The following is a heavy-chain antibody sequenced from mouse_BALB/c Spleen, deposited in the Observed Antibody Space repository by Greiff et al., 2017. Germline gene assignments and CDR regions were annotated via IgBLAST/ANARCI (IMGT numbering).Heavy chain of an antibody. CDR1: GFTFSSYA. CDR3: ATYSGSSYNAMDY. Sequence: DVMLVESGGGLVKPGGSLKLSCAASGFTFSSYAMSWVRQTPEKRLEWVASISSGGSTYYPDSVKGRFTISRDNARNILYLQMSSLRSEDTAMYYCATYSGSSYNAMDYWGQGTSVTVSS. J-gene: IGHJ4*01. V-gene: IGHV5-6-5*01. CDR2: ISSGGST. D-gene: IGHD1-1*01.